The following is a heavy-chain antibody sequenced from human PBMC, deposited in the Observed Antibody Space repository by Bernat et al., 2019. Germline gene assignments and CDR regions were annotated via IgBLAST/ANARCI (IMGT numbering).Heavy chain of an antibody. CDR3: AKTRDTATSYDY. D-gene: IGHD5-18*01. CDR1: GFTFSSYG. V-gene: IGHV3-30*18. Sequence: QVQLVESGGGVVQPGRSLRLSCAASGFTFSSYGMHWVRQAPGKGLEWVAVISYDGSNKYYADSVKGRFTISRDNSKNTLYLQMNSLRAEDTAVYYCAKTRDTATSYDYWGQGTLVTVSS. J-gene: IGHJ4*02. CDR2: ISYDGSNK.